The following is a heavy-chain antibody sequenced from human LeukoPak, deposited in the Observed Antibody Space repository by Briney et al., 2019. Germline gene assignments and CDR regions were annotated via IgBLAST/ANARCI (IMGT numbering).Heavy chain of an antibody. D-gene: IGHD3-9*01. J-gene: IGHJ4*02. V-gene: IGHV1-8*01. Sequence: GASVKVSCKASGYTFTSYDINWVRQATGQGLEWMGWMNPNSGNTGYAQKFQGRVTMTTDTSTGTAYMELRSLRSDDTAVYYCARVDILTGYVDYWGQGTLVTVSS. CDR2: MNPNSGNT. CDR1: GYTFTSYD. CDR3: ARVDILTGYVDY.